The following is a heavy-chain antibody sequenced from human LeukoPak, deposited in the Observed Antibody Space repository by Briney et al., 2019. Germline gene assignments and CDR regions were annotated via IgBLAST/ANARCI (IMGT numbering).Heavy chain of an antibody. CDR3: ARDPGYFDSSGPSEDAFDI. V-gene: IGHV3-20*04. CDR1: GFTFDDYG. J-gene: IGHJ3*02. D-gene: IGHD3-22*01. Sequence: GGSLRLSCAASGFTFDDYGMSWVRHGPGKGLEWVSGINWNGGSTGYADSVKGRFTISRDNAKNSLYLQMNSLRAEDTALYYCARDPGYFDSSGPSEDAFDIWGQGTMVTVSS. CDR2: INWNGGST.